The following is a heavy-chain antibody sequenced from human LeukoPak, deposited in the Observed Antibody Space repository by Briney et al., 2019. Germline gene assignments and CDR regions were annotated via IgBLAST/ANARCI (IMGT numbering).Heavy chain of an antibody. J-gene: IGHJ4*02. CDR3: ARKTRGQHYDILTGYYNGGYYFDY. D-gene: IGHD3-9*01. V-gene: IGHV1-69*05. CDR2: ILPIFATA. Sequence: SVKVSCKASGGTFSSYAISWVRQAPGQGLEWMGEILPIFATANYAQKLQGRVPMTTDTSTSTAYMELRSLRSDDTAVYYCARKTRGQHYDILTGYYNGGYYFDYWGQGTLVTVSS. CDR1: GGTFSSYA.